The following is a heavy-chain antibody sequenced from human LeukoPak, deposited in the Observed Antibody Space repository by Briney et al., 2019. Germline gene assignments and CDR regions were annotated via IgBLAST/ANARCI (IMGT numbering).Heavy chain of an antibody. V-gene: IGHV4-34*01. CDR3: ARGEGDSSGYYFWDYYYYMDV. Sequence: SETLSLTCAVYGGSFSGYYWSRIRQPPGKGLEWIGEINHSGSTNYNPSLKSRVTISVDTSKNQFSLKLSSVTAADTAVYYCARGEGDSSGYYFWDYYYYMDVWGKGTTVTISS. D-gene: IGHD3-22*01. J-gene: IGHJ6*03. CDR2: INHSGST. CDR1: GGSFSGYY.